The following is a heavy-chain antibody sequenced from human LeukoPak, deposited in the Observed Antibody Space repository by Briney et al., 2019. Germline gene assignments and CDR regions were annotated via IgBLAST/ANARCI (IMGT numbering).Heavy chain of an antibody. CDR3: AKDREYYDSSGYYDY. J-gene: IGHJ4*02. V-gene: IGHV3-23*01. CDR1: GFSFSSDG. CDR2: IIGGAGST. D-gene: IGHD3-22*01. Sequence: PGGTLRLSCAASGFSFSSDGMSWVRQAPGKGLEWVSGIIGGAGSTYYADSVKGRFTISRDNSKNTLYLQMNSLRAEDTAVYYCAKDREYYDSSGYYDYWGQGTLVTVSS.